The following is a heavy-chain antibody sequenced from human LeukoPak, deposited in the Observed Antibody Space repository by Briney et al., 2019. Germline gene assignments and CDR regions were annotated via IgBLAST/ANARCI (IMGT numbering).Heavy chain of an antibody. Sequence: GGSLRLSCAASGFTFSSYGMHWVRQAPGKGLGWVAVISYDGSNKYYADSVKGRFTISRDNSKNTLYLQMNSLRAEDTAVYYCARGAAAGLNLDYWGQGTLVTVSS. CDR1: GFTFSSYG. D-gene: IGHD6-13*01. J-gene: IGHJ4*02. CDR2: ISYDGSNK. V-gene: IGHV3-30*03. CDR3: ARGAAAGLNLDY.